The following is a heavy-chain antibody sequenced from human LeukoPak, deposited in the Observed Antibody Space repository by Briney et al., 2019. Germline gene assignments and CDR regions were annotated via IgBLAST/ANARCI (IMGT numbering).Heavy chain of an antibody. J-gene: IGHJ2*01. V-gene: IGHV4-59*08. CDR2: IYYSGST. CDR3: ARHDIARTYFDL. D-gene: IGHD2-15*01. CDR1: GGSISSYY. Sequence: SETLSLTCTVSGGSISSYYWSWIRQPPGRGLEWIGYIYYSGSTNYNPSLKSRVTISVDTSKNQFSLKLSSVTAADTAVYYCARHDIARTYFDLWGHGTLVTVSS.